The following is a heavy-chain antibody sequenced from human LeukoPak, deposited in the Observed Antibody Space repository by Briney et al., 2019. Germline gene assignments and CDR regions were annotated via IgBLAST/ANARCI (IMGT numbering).Heavy chain of an antibody. J-gene: IGHJ4*02. CDR2: INSVGSST. CDR1: QFTFSNYD. CDR3: AKRGSGLYFDY. D-gene: IGHD5-12*01. Sequence: GGSLRLSCAASQFTFSNYDMSWVRQAPGRGLEWVSVINSVGSSTSYADSVKGRFTISRDNSENTVYLQMNSLRAEDTAVYYCAKRGSGLYFDYWGQGTLVTVSS. V-gene: IGHV3-23*03.